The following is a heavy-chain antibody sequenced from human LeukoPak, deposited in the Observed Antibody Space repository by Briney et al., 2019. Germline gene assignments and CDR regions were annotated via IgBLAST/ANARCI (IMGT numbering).Heavy chain of an antibody. CDR1: GFTVSSNY. Sequence: GGSLGLSCAASGFTVSSNYMSWVRQAPGKGLEWVPVIYSGGSTYYADSVKGRFTISRDNSKNTLYLQMNSLRAEDTAVYYCARISGYPKHYWGQGTLVTVSS. J-gene: IGHJ4*02. D-gene: IGHD6-13*01. CDR3: ARISGYPKHY. V-gene: IGHV3-53*01. CDR2: IYSGGST.